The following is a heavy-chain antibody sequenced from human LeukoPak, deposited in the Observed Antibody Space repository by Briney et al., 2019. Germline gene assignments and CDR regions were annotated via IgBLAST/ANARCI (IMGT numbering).Heavy chain of an antibody. CDR3: VRLRKGRYFDYFFDL. Sequence: SETLSLTCSVSGDSVTNSLYSWGCIRQPPGKGLEWLGNVYYSGSTSSNPSLRSRVTMSVDTSKNQFALKMSSVTTADPAVYYCVRLRKGRYFDYFFDLGGGGPLVPVSA. CDR1: GDSVTNSLYS. J-gene: IGHJ4*02. D-gene: IGHD3-9*01. V-gene: IGHV4-39*01. CDR2: VYYSGST.